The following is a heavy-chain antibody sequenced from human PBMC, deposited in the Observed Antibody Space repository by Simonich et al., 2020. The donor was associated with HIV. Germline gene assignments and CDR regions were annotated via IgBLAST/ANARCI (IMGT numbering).Heavy chain of an antibody. V-gene: IGHV4-34*01. Sequence: QVQLQQWGAGLLKPSETLSLTCAVYGGSFSGYYWSWIRQPPGKGLEWLGEIKHSGSTNYNPSLKSQVTISVDTSKNQFSLKLSSVTAADTAVYYCARRHPTTVTTPYFDYWGQGTLVTVSS. CDR3: ARRHPTTVTTPYFDY. CDR1: GGSFSGYY. D-gene: IGHD4-17*01. CDR2: IKHSGST. J-gene: IGHJ4*02.